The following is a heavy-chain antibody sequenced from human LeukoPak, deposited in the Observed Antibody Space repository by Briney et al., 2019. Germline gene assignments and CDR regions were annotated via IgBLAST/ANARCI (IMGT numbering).Heavy chain of an antibody. J-gene: IGHJ1*01. CDR3: ARVRGDFETD. D-gene: IGHD3-16*01. CDR1: GGSICSYY. V-gene: IGHV4-59*01. CDR2: RYYSVGT. Sequence: PSETLSLTCSVSGGSICSYYWTWIREPPGEGLGWSGYRYYSVGTTYNPSLKSRVTKSVDTSKSQFSLKLISVTAAATAIYYCARVRGDFETDWGQGTLVTVSS.